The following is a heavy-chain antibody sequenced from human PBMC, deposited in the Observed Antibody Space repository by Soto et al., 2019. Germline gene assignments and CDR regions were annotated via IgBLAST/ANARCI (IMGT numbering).Heavy chain of an antibody. J-gene: IGHJ6*02. CDR2: IRSKTNSYAT. V-gene: IGHV3-73*02. D-gene: IGHD6-13*01. CDR1: GFTFSGSA. CDR3: TRRIGAYGMDV. Sequence: EVQLVESGGGLVQPGGSLKLSCAASGFTFSGSAMHWVRQASGKGLEWVGRIRSKTNSYATAYAASVEGRFTNSRDDSKNTAYLQMNSLKTEDTAVYFCTRRIGAYGMDVWGQGTTVTVSS.